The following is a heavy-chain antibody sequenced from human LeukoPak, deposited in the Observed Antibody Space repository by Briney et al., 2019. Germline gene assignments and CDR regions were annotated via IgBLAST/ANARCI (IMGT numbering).Heavy chain of an antibody. CDR3: ARGILRYFDWLWNFDY. V-gene: IGHV3-30*01. D-gene: IGHD3-9*01. CDR2: ISYDGSNK. Sequence: GGSLRLSCAASGFTFSSYAMHWVRQAPGKGLEWVAVISYDGSNKYYADSVKGRFTISRDNSKNTLYLQMNSLSAEDTAVYYCARGILRYFDWLWNFDYWGQGTLVTVSS. J-gene: IGHJ4*02. CDR1: GFTFSSYA.